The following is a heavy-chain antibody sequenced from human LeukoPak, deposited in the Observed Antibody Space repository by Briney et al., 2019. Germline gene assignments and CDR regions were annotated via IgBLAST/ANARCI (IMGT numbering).Heavy chain of an antibody. CDR1: GFTFSSFD. CDR3: ARGPPRGKYYYMDV. D-gene: IGHD1-1*01. J-gene: IGHJ6*03. CDR2: IGTASDT. V-gene: IGHV3-13*01. Sequence: GGSLRLSCAASGFTFSSFDMRWVRQPTGQGLEWVSTIGTASDTYYPGSVEGRYTLSRDNAKNSLYLQMNSLTAGDTAVYYCARGPPRGKYYYMDVWGKGTTVTVSS.